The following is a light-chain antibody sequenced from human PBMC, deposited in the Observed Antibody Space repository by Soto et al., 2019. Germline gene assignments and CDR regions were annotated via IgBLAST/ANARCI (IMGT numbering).Light chain of an antibody. Sequence: AIQLTQSPSSLSASVEDRVTITCRASQGISSALAWYQQKPGKAPKLLIYDASSLESGVPSRFSGSGSGTDFTLTISSLQPEDFATYYCQQFNSYPHDFGQGTRLEIK. CDR3: QQFNSYPHD. CDR1: QGISSA. CDR2: DAS. J-gene: IGKJ5*01. V-gene: IGKV1-13*02.